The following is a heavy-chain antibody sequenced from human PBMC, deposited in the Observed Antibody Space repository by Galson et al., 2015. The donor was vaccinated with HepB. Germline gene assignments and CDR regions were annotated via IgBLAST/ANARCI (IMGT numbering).Heavy chain of an antibody. CDR1: GYIFTSYG. CDR2: ISVYNGKT. D-gene: IGHD4/OR15-4a*01. Sequence: SVKVSCKASGYIFTSYGISWVRQAPGQGLEWMGWISVYNGKTNYAQKLQGRVTMTTDTSTSTAYMELRSLRSDDTAVYYCARGSPGRDYGIAWGQGTLVTVSS. CDR3: ARGSPGRDYGIA. J-gene: IGHJ5*02. V-gene: IGHV1-18*01.